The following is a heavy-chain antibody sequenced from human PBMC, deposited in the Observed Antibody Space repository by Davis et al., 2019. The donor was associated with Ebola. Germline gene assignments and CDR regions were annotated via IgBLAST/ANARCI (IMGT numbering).Heavy chain of an antibody. J-gene: IGHJ4*02. CDR2: IYYSGST. V-gene: IGHV4-59*06. CDR1: GGSISSYY. D-gene: IGHD3-16*01. Sequence: SETLSLTCTVSGGSISSYYWSWIRQPPGKGLEWIGYIYYSGSTYYNPSLKSRVTISVDTSKNQFSLKLSSVTAADTAVYYCARHRFIRGYFDYWGQGTLVTASS. CDR3: ARHRFIRGYFDY.